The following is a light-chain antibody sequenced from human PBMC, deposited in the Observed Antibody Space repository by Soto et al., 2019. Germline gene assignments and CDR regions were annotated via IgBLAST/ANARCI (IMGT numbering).Light chain of an antibody. Sequence: NFMLTQPHSVSESPGKTVTISCTRSSGSIASNYVQWYQQRPGSSPTTVIYDYNQRPSGVPDRFSGSIDSSSNSASLTISGLKTEDEADYYCQSYDSSNPVVFGGGTKLTVL. CDR1: SGSIASNY. J-gene: IGLJ2*01. V-gene: IGLV6-57*01. CDR2: DYN. CDR3: QSYDSSNPVV.